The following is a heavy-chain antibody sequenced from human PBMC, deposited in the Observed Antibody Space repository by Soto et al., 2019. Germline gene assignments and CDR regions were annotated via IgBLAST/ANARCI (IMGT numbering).Heavy chain of an antibody. D-gene: IGHD6-13*01. CDR2: IYHSGST. CDR1: GRSIRSRNW. V-gene: IGHV4-4*02. CDR3: ARADMGGSSWPFDY. Sequence: PSATLSLTCAVSGRSIRSRNWWSCVRQPPGKGLEWIGEIYHSGSTNYNPSLKSRVTISVDKSKNQFSLKLSSVTAADTAVYYCARADMGGSSWPFDYWGQGTLVT. J-gene: IGHJ4*02.